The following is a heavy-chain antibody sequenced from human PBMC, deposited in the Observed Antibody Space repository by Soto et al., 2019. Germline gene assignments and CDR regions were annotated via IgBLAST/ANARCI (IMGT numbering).Heavy chain of an antibody. V-gene: IGHV3-30-3*01. CDR2: ISYDGSNK. Sequence: PGGSLRLSCAASGFTFSSYAMHWVRQAPGKGLEWVAVISYDGSNKYYADSVKGRFTISRDNSKNTLYLQMNSLRAEDTAVYYCARDLSRGSGWYDYWGQGTL. CDR3: ARDLSRGSGWYDY. CDR1: GFTFSSYA. D-gene: IGHD6-19*01. J-gene: IGHJ4*02.